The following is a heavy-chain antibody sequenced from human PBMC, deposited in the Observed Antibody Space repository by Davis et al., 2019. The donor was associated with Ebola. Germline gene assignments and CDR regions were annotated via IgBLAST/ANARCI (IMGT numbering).Heavy chain of an antibody. CDR3: ARGRYVRIMDV. CDR2: INHVGST. Sequence: SETLSLTCVVYGGSFSGYLWSWIRQPPGKGLEWIGEINHVGSTYYYPSLKSRVTFSVDSSKSQFSLKLSSVTAADAAVYYCARGRYVRIMDVWGQGTTVTVTS. CDR1: GGSFSGYL. V-gene: IGHV4-34*01. D-gene: IGHD1-1*01. J-gene: IGHJ6*02.